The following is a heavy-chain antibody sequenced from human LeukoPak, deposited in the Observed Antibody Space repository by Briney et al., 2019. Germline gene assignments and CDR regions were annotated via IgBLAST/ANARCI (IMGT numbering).Heavy chain of an antibody. Sequence: TSETLSLTCTVSGGSISSYYWSWIRQPAGKGLEWIGRIYTSGSTNYNPSLKSRVTMSVDTSKNQFSLKLSSVTAADTAVYYCARARGYWAKDYYYYGMDVWGQGTTVTVSS. D-gene: IGHD2-2*03. CDR1: GGSISSYY. J-gene: IGHJ6*02. CDR2: IYTSGST. V-gene: IGHV4-4*07. CDR3: ARARGYWAKDYYYYGMDV.